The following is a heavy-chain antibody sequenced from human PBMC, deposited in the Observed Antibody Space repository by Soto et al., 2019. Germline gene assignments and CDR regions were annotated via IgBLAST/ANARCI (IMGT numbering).Heavy chain of an antibody. V-gene: IGHV4-59*01. Sequence: PSETLSLTCTVSGGSISSYYWSWIRQPPGKGLEWIGYIYYSGSTNYNPSLKSRVTISVDTSKNQFSLKLSSVTAADTAVYYCVRDGLGGDGSYWGQGTLVTVSS. CDR2: IYYSGST. CDR3: VRDGLGGDGSY. CDR1: GGSISSYY. J-gene: IGHJ4*02. D-gene: IGHD2-21*01.